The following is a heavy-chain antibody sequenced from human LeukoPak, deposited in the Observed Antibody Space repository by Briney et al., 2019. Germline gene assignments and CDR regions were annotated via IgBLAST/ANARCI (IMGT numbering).Heavy chain of an antibody. CDR2: INPDSGGT. J-gene: IGHJ4*02. D-gene: IGHD3-9*01. CDR1: GYTFTGYY. Sequence: GASVKVSCRASGYTFTGYYMHWVRQAPGQGLEWMGWINPDSGGTKYARKSQGRVTMTRDTSISTAYMELSRLTSDDTAVYYCATSYTSVDILTGYYLDYWGQGTLVTVSS. V-gene: IGHV1-2*02. CDR3: ATSYTSVDILTGYYLDY.